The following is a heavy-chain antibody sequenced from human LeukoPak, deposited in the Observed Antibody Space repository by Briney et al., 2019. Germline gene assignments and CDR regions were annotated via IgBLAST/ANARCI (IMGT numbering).Heavy chain of an antibody. Sequence: ASVKVSCKASGYTFTSYDINWVRQATGQGLEWMGWMNPNSGNTGYAQKFQGRVTITRNTSISTAYMELSSLRSEDTAVYYCAKDQAHSYYYYYGMDVWGQGTTVTVSS. CDR1: GYTFTSYD. J-gene: IGHJ6*02. CDR3: AKDQAHSYYYYYGMDV. CDR2: MNPNSGNT. D-gene: IGHD5-18*01. V-gene: IGHV1-8*03.